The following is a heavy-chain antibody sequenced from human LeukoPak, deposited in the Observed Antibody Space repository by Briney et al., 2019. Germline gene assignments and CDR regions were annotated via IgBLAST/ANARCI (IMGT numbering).Heavy chain of an antibody. D-gene: IGHD6-19*01. CDR1: GFTFSSYA. J-gene: IGHJ4*02. V-gene: IGHV3-23*01. CDR2: VSSNGAKT. CDR3: TTPGDSGWYNH. Sequence: PGGSLRLSCAASGFTFSSYAITWVRQAPGKGLEWVSAVSSNGAKTYYADSVKGRFTISRDNSKNIMYLQMNSLRAEDAALYYCTTPGDSGWYNHWGQGTLVTVSS.